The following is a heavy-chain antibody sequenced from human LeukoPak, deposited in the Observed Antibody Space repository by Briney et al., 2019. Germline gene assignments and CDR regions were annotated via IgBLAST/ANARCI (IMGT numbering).Heavy chain of an antibody. CDR1: GDSISNSY. V-gene: IGHV4-59*01. D-gene: IGHD3-16*01. J-gene: IGHJ4*02. CDR3: ARVGRGDYVWGSYPFDY. Sequence: PSETLSLICTVSGDSISNSYWSWIRQPPGKGLEWIGYISYTGSTNYNPSLKSRVTISVDTSKNQFSLKLSSVTAADTAVYYCARVGRGDYVWGSYPFDYWGQGTLVTVSS. CDR2: ISYTGST.